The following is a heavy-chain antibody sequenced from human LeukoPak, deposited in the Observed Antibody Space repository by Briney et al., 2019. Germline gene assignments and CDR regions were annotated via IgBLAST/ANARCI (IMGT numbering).Heavy chain of an antibody. D-gene: IGHD6-13*01. J-gene: IGHJ3*02. CDR3: AKDLSSSWPNAFHI. Sequence: GGSLRLSCTASGFTFASHAMSWVRQAPGEGREWVSFISGSSSSTYYADSVQGRFTTSRDNSKNILYLQMNSLRAEDTAVYYCAKDLSSSWPNAFHIWGQGTMVTVSS. V-gene: IGHV3-23*01. CDR2: ISGSSSST. CDR1: GFTFASHA.